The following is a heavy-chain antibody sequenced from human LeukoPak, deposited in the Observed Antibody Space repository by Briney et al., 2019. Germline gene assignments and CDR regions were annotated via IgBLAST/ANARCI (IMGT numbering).Heavy chain of an antibody. V-gene: IGHV3-9*01. CDR3: AKDLSPDDSSSWYS. D-gene: IGHD6-13*01. CDR2: ISSNSDTI. CDR1: GFTLGDYD. J-gene: IGHJ4*02. Sequence: GGSLRLSCAASGFTLGDYDIHWVRQAPGKGPEWVSSISSNSDTIAYAEPVKGRFTVSRDNTINSLYLQMDSLRVEDTALYYCAKDLSPDDSSSWYSWGQGTLVTVSS.